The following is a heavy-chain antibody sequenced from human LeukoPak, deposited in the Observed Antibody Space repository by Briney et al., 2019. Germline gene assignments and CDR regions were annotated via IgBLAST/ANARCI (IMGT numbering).Heavy chain of an antibody. CDR1: GFTFSSYS. J-gene: IGHJ4*02. D-gene: IGHD3-22*01. CDR3: AIYYDSSGYYSPFDY. V-gene: IGHV3-21*01. Sequence: PGGSLRLSCAASGFTFSSYSMNWVRQALGKGLEWVSSISSSSSYIYYADSVKGRFTISRDNAKNSLYLQMNSLRAEDTAVYYCAIYYDSSGYYSPFDYWGQGTLVTVSS. CDR2: ISSSSSYI.